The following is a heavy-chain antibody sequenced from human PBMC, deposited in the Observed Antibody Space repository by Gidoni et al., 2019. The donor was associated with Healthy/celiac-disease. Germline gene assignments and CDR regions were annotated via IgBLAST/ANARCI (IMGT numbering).Heavy chain of an antibody. Sequence: EVQLVESGGGLVQPGGSLRLSCAASGFTFRSYSMNWVRQAPGKGLEWVSYISSSSSTIYYADSVKGRFTISRDNAKNSLYLQMNSLRDEDTAVYYCARDSGLGYCSSTSCYRSYYGMDVWGQGTTVTVSS. CDR1: GFTFRSYS. J-gene: IGHJ6*02. V-gene: IGHV3-48*02. CDR3: ARDSGLGYCSSTSCYRSYYGMDV. CDR2: ISSSSSTI. D-gene: IGHD2-2*01.